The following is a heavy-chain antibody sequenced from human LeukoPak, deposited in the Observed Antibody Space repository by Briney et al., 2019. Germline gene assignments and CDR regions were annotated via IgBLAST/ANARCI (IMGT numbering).Heavy chain of an antibody. CDR1: GFTFSSYA. CDR3: AKYLSGSFDY. CDR2: ISYDGSNK. D-gene: IGHD3-22*01. Sequence: GGSLRLSCAASGFTFSSYAMHWVRQAPGKGLEWVAVISYDGSNKYYADSVKGRFTISRDNSKNTLYLQMNSLRAEDTAVYYCAKYLSGSFDYWGQGSLVTVSS. J-gene: IGHJ4*02. V-gene: IGHV3-30-3*01.